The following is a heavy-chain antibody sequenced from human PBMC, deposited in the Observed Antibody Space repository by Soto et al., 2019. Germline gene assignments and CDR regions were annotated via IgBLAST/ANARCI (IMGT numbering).Heavy chain of an antibody. Sequence: ESGGGVVQPGKSLRLSCAASKFSFSNYGMHWVRQAPGKGLEWVALTTYDGRGTYYADSVKGRFTISRDNSKNMLYLQMSSLRIDDTAVYYCAKDWREGYDTEAYDIWGQGTEVTVSS. CDR2: TTYDGRGT. J-gene: IGHJ3*02. CDR3: AKDWREGYDTEAYDI. V-gene: IGHV3-30*18. D-gene: IGHD5-12*01. CDR1: KFSFSNYG.